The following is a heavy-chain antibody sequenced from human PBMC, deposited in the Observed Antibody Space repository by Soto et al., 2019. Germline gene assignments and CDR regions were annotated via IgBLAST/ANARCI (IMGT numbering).Heavy chain of an antibody. J-gene: IGHJ4*02. CDR3: ARHGGGLGFY. CDR2: IYYSGST. Sequence: QLQLQESGPGLVKPSETLSLTCTVSGGSATSSRYYWGWIRQPPGKGLEWIGSIYYSGSTYYNPSLKRRVTMSVDTSKNQFSLMLSSVTAADTAVYYCARHGGGLGFYWCQGTLVTVSS. CDR1: GGSATSSRYY. V-gene: IGHV4-39*01. D-gene: IGHD3-16*01.